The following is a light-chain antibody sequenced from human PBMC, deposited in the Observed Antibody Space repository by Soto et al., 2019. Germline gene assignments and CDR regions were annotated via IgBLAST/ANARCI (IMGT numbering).Light chain of an antibody. Sequence: EIVLTQSPGTLSSSPGERATLSCRASQSVSSSYLAWYQQKPGQAPRLLIYGASGRATGIPDRFSGSGSGTDFTLTISRLEPEDFAVYYCQQYGSSRGFTFGPGTKVDIK. CDR1: QSVSSSY. CDR3: QQYGSSRGFT. J-gene: IGKJ3*01. V-gene: IGKV3-20*01. CDR2: GAS.